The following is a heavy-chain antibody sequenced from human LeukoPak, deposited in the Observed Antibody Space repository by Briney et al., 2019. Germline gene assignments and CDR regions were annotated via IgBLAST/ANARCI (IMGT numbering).Heavy chain of an antibody. CDR2: IDARSGIT. CDR3: GRTYDFGRGPPGDGFDSWVPGTWAVVCAAST. CDR1: GFTFTIFG. J-gene: IGHJ2*01. Sequence: GGSLRLSCAASGFTFTIFGLNWVAQGPGKGRGWVSYIDARSGITYYADSVQGPFTISTDNARESVFLQMDGLRVDDTAVYYCGRTYDFGRGPPGDGFDSWVPGTWAVVCAASTRGR. V-gene: IGHV3-48*01. D-gene: IGHD3-3*01.